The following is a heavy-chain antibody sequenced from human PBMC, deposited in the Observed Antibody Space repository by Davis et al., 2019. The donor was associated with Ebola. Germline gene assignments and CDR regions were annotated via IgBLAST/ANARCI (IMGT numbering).Heavy chain of an antibody. V-gene: IGHV3-7*01. D-gene: IGHD6-13*01. CDR2: IKQDGSEK. CDR3: ARGGSDSSWFWRD. CDR1: GFTFSSYW. J-gene: IGHJ4*02. Sequence: GESLKISCAASGFTFSSYWMSWVRQAPGKGLEWVANIKQDGSEKYYVDSVKGRFTISRDNAKNSLYLQMNSLRAEDTALYYCARGGSDSSWFWRDWGQGTLVTVSS.